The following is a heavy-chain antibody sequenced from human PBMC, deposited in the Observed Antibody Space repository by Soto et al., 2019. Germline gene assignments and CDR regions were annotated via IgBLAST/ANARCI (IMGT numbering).Heavy chain of an antibody. CDR2: ISAYNGNT. CDR1: GYIFTNYD. CDR3: ARGADGDY. Sequence: QVQMVQSGAEXXKPGASVKVSCKASGYIFTNYDITWVRQAPGQGLEWVGWISAYNGNTNFAQKLQDRVTLTTDTSSSTAYMELSSLRSDDTAVYYCARGADGDYWGQGTLVTVSS. D-gene: IGHD6-25*01. V-gene: IGHV1-18*01. J-gene: IGHJ4*02.